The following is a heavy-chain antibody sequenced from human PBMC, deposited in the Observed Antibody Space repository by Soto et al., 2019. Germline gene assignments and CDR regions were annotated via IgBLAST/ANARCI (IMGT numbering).Heavy chain of an antibody. CDR3: ARGVGLGTNDSGY. J-gene: IGHJ4*02. CDR1: GGTFSSYA. CDR2: IIPLFGTA. V-gene: IGHV1-69*06. D-gene: IGHD1-1*01. Sequence: QVQLVQSGAAVKKPGSSVKVSCKDSGGTFSSYAISWVRQAPVQGREWMGGIIPLFGTANYAQKFQGRVTITADKSTSTAYMELSSLRSEDTAVYYCARGVGLGTNDSGYWGQGTLVTVSS.